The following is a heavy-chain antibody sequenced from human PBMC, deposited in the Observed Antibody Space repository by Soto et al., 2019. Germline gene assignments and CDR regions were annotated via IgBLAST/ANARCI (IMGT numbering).Heavy chain of an antibody. D-gene: IGHD3-9*01. V-gene: IGHV2-5*02. CDR3: AHRRVDLLTGHYYFDY. CDR2: ISWDGEK. CDR1: GFSLNTRGVG. J-gene: IGHJ4*02. Sequence: QITLKESGPTLVKPTQTLTLTCTFSGFSLNTRGVGVGWIRQPPGKALEWLALISWDGEKRYSPSLKSRLTITKDTSENQVVLTMTNMDPVDTATYYFAHRRVDLLTGHYYFDYWGQGTLVTVSS.